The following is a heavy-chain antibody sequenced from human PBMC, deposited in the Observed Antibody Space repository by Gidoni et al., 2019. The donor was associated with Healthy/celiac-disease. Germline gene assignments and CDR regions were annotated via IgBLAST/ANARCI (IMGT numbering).Heavy chain of an antibody. D-gene: IGHD1-26*01. CDR2: ISSSSSYI. J-gene: IGHJ3*02. CDR1: GFTFSSYS. V-gene: IGHV3-21*01. CDR3: ARAGYSGSYLSAFDI. Sequence: EVQLVESGGGLVKPGGSLRLSCAASGFTFSSYSMNWVRQAPGKGLNWVSSISSSSSYIYYADSVKCRFTISRDNAKNSLYRQMNSLRAEDTAVYYCARAGYSGSYLSAFDIWGQGTMVTVSS.